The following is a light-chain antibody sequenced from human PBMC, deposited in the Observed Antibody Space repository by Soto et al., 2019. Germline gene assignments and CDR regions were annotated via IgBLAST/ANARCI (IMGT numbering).Light chain of an antibody. Sequence: EIVLTQSPGTLSLSPGERATLSCRASQSVNSNYLAWYQQNPGQAPRLLIYGASFRATGIPDRFSGSGSGTDFTLTISRLEPEDFAVYYCHQYGSSPRTFGQGTKVEIK. J-gene: IGKJ1*01. CDR1: QSVNSNY. CDR3: HQYGSSPRT. V-gene: IGKV3-20*01. CDR2: GAS.